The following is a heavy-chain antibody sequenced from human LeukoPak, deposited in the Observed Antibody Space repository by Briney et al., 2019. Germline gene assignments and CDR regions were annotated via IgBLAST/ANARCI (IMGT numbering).Heavy chain of an antibody. D-gene: IGHD3-22*01. CDR2: IYSGGST. J-gene: IGHJ4*02. CDR3: ARVEEYYDSSGYCNY. CDR1: GFTVSSNY. V-gene: IGHV3-53*01. Sequence: GGSLRLSCAASGFTVSSNYMSWVRQAPGKGLEWVSVIYSGGSTYYADSVKGRFTISRDNSKNTLYLQMNSLRAEDTAVYYCARVEEYYDSSGYCNYWGQGTLVTVSS.